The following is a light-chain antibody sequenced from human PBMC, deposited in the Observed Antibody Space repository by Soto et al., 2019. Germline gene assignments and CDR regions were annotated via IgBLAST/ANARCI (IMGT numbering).Light chain of an antibody. CDR2: DAS. V-gene: IGKV3-11*01. CDR3: QQRSNWPPWT. Sequence: EIVLTQSPATLSLSPGERATLSCRASQSVSSYLAWYQQKPGQAPKLLIYDASNRATGIPARFNGSGSGTVFTLTISSLEPEDFAVYYCQQRSNWPPWTFGQGIKGEIK. CDR1: QSVSSY. J-gene: IGKJ1*01.